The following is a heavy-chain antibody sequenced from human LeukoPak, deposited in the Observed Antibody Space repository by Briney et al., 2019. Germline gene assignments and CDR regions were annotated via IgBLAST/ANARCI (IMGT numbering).Heavy chain of an antibody. Sequence: GASVKVTCKTSGYIFTDNGIIWVRLAPGQGLEWMGWISTYNANTNYAQNLQGRVTMTRDTSTRTAYMVLRSLRSDDTAVYYCARDVVAYGSGTYNYFDYWGQGTVINVSS. D-gene: IGHD3-10*01. CDR2: ISTYNANT. CDR3: ARDVVAYGSGTYNYFDY. V-gene: IGHV1-18*01. CDR1: GYIFTDNG. J-gene: IGHJ4*02.